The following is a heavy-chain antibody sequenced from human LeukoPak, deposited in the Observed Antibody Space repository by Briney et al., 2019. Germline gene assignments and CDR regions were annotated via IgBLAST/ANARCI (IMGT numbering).Heavy chain of an antibody. CDR3: ASTPYYYDSSGYYFLNY. CDR2: INPNSGGT. D-gene: IGHD3-22*01. CDR1: GYTFTGYY. V-gene: IGHV1-2*02. J-gene: IGHJ4*02. Sequence: ASVKVSCKDSGYTFTGYYMHWGRQAPGPGLEWMGWINPNSGGTNYAQKFQGRVTMTRDTSISTAYMELSRLRSDDTAVYYCASTPYYYDSSGYYFLNYWGQGTLVTVSS.